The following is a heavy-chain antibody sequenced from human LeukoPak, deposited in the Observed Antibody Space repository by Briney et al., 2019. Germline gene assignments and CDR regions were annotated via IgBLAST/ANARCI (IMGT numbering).Heavy chain of an antibody. V-gene: IGHV4-39*01. CDR2: IYHTCPT. CDR3: ARHSLTLGFDY. Sequence: SETLSLTCTVYAGTITTPTYTWGWIRQPPGKGLQSIPIIYHTCPTYYTPSLTNSPTISVGTSKHQFPLKLSSVTAADTAVYYCARHSLTLGFDYWGQGTLVTVSS. D-gene: IGHD3-16*01. CDR1: AGTITTPTYT. J-gene: IGHJ4*02.